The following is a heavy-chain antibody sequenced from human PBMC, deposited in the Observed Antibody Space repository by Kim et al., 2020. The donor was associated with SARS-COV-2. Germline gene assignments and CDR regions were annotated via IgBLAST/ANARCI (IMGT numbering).Heavy chain of an antibody. CDR1: GFFSSYG. D-gene: IGHD5-12*01. V-gene: IGHV3-33*01. CDR3: ARDPEGVATIAGLGY. CDR2: IWYDGTNK. J-gene: IGHJ4*02. Sequence: GGSLRLSCAASGFFSSYGMHWVRQAPGKGLEWVAVIWYDGTNKYYADSVKGRFTISRDNSKNTLYLQMNSLRAEDTAVYYCARDPEGVATIAGLGYWGQGTLVTVSS.